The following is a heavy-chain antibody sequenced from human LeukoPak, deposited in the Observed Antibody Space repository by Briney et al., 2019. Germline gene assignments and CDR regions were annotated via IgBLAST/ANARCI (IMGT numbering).Heavy chain of an antibody. J-gene: IGHJ4*02. D-gene: IGHD3-22*01. V-gene: IGHV3-9*01. Sequence: GGFLSLSCAASGFTFDDYAMHWVRQAPGKGLEWVSGITWNSDNIEYADSVKGRFTISRDNAKNSLYLQMNSLRAEDTAVYYCARDSTNYYDSSGYPDYWGQGTLVTVSS. CDR1: GFTFDDYA. CDR2: ITWNSDNI. CDR3: ARDSTNYYDSSGYPDY.